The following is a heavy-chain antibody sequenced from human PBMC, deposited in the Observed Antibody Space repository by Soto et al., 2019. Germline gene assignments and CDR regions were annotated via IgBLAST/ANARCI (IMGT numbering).Heavy chain of an antibody. CDR3: ARHATHSSSWVDY. V-gene: IGHV4-4*02. D-gene: IGHD6-13*01. J-gene: IGHJ4*02. Sequence: PSETLSLTCAVSGGSISSSNWWSWVRQPPGKGLEWIGEIYHSGSTNYNPSLKSRVTISVDKSKNQFSLKLSSVTAADTAVYYCARHATHSSSWVDYWGQGTLVTVSS. CDR2: IYHSGST. CDR1: GGSISSSNW.